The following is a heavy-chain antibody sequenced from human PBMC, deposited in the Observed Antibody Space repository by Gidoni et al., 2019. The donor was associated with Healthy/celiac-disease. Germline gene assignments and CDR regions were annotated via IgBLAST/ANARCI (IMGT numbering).Heavy chain of an antibody. CDR1: GGSISSYY. CDR2: IYYSGST. J-gene: IGHJ4*02. V-gene: IGHV4-59*08. D-gene: IGHD3-10*01. Sequence: QVQLQESGPGLVKPSETLSLTCTVSGGSISSYYWSWIRQPPGKGLEWIGYIYYSGSTNYNPSLKSRVTISVDTSKNQFSLKLSSVTAADTAVYYCASSTPTYYYGSGSFDYWGQGTLVTVSS. CDR3: ASSTPTYYYGSGSFDY.